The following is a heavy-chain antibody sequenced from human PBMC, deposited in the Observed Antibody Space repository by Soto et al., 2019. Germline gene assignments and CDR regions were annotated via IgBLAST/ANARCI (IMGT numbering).Heavy chain of an antibody. V-gene: IGHV4-34*01. D-gene: IGHD4-17*01. CDR3: ARAAVTHERYHYGMDV. J-gene: IGHJ6*02. Sequence: SETLSLTCAVYGGSFSGYYWSWIRQPPGKGLEWIGEINHSGSTNYNPSLKSRVTISVNTSKNQFSLRLTSVTAADTAVYYCARAAVTHERYHYGMDVWGQGTTVTVSS. CDR1: GGSFSGYY. CDR2: INHSGST.